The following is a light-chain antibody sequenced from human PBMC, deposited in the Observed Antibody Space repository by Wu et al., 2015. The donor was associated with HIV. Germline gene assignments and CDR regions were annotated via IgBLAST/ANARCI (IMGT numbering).Light chain of an antibody. CDR2: KAS. CDR1: QSISTW. J-gene: IGKJ2*01. Sequence: DIQMTQSPSTLSASVGDRITVTCRASQSISTWLAWYHQKPGKAPKLLIYKASNLESGVPSRFSGSGSGTEFTLTIDSLQPDDFATYYCQQYNSYPYNFGQGTKAGDQT. V-gene: IGKV1-5*03. CDR3: QQYNSYPYN.